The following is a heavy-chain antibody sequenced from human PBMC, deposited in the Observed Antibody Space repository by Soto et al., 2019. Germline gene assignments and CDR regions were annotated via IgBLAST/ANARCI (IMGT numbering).Heavy chain of an antibody. V-gene: IGHV1-46*03. CDR3: ARAGSYCSSTSCYDRAGSVLDY. D-gene: IGHD2-2*01. J-gene: IGHJ4*02. CDR1: GYTFTSYY. Sequence: GASVKVSCKASGYTFTSYYMHWVRQAPGQGLEWMGIINPSGGSTSYAQKFQGRVTMTRDTSTSTVYMELSSLRSEDTAVYYCARAGSYCSSTSCYDRAGSVLDYWGQGTLVTVSS. CDR2: INPSGGST.